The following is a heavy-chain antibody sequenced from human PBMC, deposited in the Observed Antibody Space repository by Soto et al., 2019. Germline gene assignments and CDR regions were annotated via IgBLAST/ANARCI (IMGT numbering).Heavy chain of an antibody. J-gene: IGHJ6*02. Sequence: EVQLVESGGGLVKPGGSLRLSCAASGFTFSSYSMNWVRQAPGKGLEWVSSISSSSSYIYYADSVKGRFTISRDNAKNSRYLQMNSLRAEDTAVYYCARVFRLFTGTPRDYGMDVWGQGSTVTVSS. V-gene: IGHV3-21*01. CDR3: ARVFRLFTGTPRDYGMDV. D-gene: IGHD1-1*01. CDR1: GFTFSSYS. CDR2: ISSSSSYI.